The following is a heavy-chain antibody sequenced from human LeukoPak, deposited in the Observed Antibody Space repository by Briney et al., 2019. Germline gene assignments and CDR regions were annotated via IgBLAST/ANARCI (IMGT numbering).Heavy chain of an antibody. CDR1: GGSISSYY. V-gene: IGHV4-59*08. D-gene: IGHD5-12*01. CDR2: IYYSGST. CDR3: ARVGRSIVAITHADY. J-gene: IGHJ4*02. Sequence: SETLSLTCTVSGGSISSYYWSWIRQPPGKGLEWVGYIYYSGSTNYNPSLKSRVTISVDTSKNQFSLKLSSVTAADTAVYYCARVGRSIVAITHADYWGQGTLVTVSS.